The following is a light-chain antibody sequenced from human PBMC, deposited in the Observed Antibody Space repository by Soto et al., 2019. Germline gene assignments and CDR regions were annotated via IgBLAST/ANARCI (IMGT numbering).Light chain of an antibody. CDR2: DVN. CDR3: SSYRSGSTLV. Sequence: QSALTQPASVSGSPGQSITISCTGTSSDVGGSNYVSWYQQHPGKAPKLMIYDVNNRPSGISNRFSGSKSGNTASLTISGLPAEDEADYYCSSYRSGSTLVFGGGTKVTVL. J-gene: IGLJ2*01. CDR1: SSDVGGSNY. V-gene: IGLV2-14*01.